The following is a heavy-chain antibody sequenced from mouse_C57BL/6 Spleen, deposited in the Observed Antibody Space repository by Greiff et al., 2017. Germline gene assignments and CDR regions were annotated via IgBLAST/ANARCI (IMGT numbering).Heavy chain of an antibody. CDR1: GYTFTSYW. J-gene: IGHJ4*01. D-gene: IGHD2-5*01. CDR2: IDPSDSYT. CDR3: ARGGSNYGYAMDY. V-gene: IGHV1-69*01. Sequence: QVQLQQPGAELVMPGASVKLSCKASGYTFTSYWMHWVKQRPGQGLEWIGEIDPSDSYTNYNQKFKGKSTLTADKSSSTAYMQLSSLTSEDSAVYFCARGGSNYGYAMDYWGQGTSVTVSS.